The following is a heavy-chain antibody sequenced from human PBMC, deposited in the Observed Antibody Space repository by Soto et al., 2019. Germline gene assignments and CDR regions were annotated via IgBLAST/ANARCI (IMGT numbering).Heavy chain of an antibody. Sequence: GGSLRLSCAASGFTFSTYAMHWVRQAPGKGLEWVALISYDGSNKYYADSVKGRFTISRDNSRSTLYLQMNSLRAEDTALYYCAKGRSYYYYYGVDVWGQGTTVTVSS. CDR2: ISYDGSNK. J-gene: IGHJ6*02. CDR1: GFTFSTYA. V-gene: IGHV3-30-3*01. CDR3: AKGRSYYYYYGVDV.